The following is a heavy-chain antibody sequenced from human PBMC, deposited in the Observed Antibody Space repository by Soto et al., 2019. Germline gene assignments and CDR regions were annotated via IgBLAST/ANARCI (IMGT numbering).Heavy chain of an antibody. Sequence: SETLSLTCAVSGESFSGYYWSWIRQPPGKGLEWIGQIFHGGGTNYSPSLKSRVTISVDTSKNQFSLELTSVTAADTAVYYCARPHYESNTFYSFFDYWGQGALVTVSS. D-gene: IGHD3-22*01. CDR2: IFHGGGT. CDR1: GESFSGYY. CDR3: ARPHYESNTFYSFFDY. J-gene: IGHJ4*02. V-gene: IGHV4-34*12.